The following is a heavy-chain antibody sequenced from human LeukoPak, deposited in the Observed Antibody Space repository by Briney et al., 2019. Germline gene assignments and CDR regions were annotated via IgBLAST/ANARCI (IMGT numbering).Heavy chain of an antibody. D-gene: IGHD3-22*01. CDR1: GFTFSSYG. V-gene: IGHV3-23*01. J-gene: IGHJ4*02. CDR2: ISGSGGST. CDR3: AKQFTMIVVAVDY. Sequence: PGGTLRLSCAASGFTFSSYGMSWVRQAPGKGLEWVSAISGSGGSTYYADSVKGRFTISRDNSKNTLYLQMNSLRAEDTAVYYCAKQFTMIVVAVDYWGQGTLVTVSS.